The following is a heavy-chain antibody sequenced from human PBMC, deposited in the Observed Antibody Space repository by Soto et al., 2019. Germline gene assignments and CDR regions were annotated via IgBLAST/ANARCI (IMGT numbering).Heavy chain of an antibody. V-gene: IGHV3-7*01. CDR2: INQDESES. Sequence: EMQLVESGGGSVQPGESRRLSCAASGFSFKTFWMSWVRQAPGKGLEWVANINQDESESHYVDSVKGRFTISRDNAKSSVSLQMNDLRVEDTAVYYCVSANIVGRPGGGQGTMVTVSS. D-gene: IGHD6-6*01. CDR1: GFSFKTFW. J-gene: IGHJ3*01. CDR3: VSANIVGRPG.